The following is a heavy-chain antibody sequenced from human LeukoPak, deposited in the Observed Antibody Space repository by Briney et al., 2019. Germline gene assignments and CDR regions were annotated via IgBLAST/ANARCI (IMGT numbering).Heavy chain of an antibody. D-gene: IGHD3-9*01. J-gene: IGHJ4*02. CDR3: AKADTTLRYFDRLLCSVDY. V-gene: IGHV3-23*01. CDR1: GFTFSSYA. Sequence: GGSLRLSCAASGFTFSSYAMSWVRQAPGKGLEWVSAISGSGGSTYYADSVKGRFTISRDNSKNTLYLQMNSLRAEDTAVYYCAKADTTLRYFDRLLCSVDYWGQGTLVTVSS. CDR2: ISGSGGST.